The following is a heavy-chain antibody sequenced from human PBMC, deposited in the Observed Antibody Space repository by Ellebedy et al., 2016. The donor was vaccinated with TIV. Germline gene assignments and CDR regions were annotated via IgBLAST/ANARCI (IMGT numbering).Heavy chain of an antibody. Sequence: SETLSLTXTVSGGSVSSGSYYWSWIRQPPGKGLEWIGYIYYSGSTNYNPSLKSRVTISVDTSKNQFSLKLSSVTAADTAVYYCARARARRGLGPHYYYYYGMDVWGQGTTVTVSS. CDR2: IYYSGST. V-gene: IGHV4-61*01. J-gene: IGHJ6*02. CDR1: GGSVSSGSYY. CDR3: ARARARRGLGPHYYYYYGMDV. D-gene: IGHD7-27*01.